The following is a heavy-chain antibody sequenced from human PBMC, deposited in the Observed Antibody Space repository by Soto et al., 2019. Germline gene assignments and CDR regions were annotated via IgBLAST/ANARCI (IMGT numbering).Heavy chain of an antibody. D-gene: IGHD2-15*01. Sequence: QLQLQESGSGLVKPSQTLSLTCAVSGGSISSGGDSWSWIRQPPGKGLEWIGYIYHSGSTYYNPSRRSRVTIRVDRYKNKFSLKLSSVTAADTAVYYCARGVGFDIWGQGTMVAASS. CDR3: ARGVGFDI. V-gene: IGHV4-30-2*01. CDR2: IYHSGST. CDR1: GGSISSGGDS. J-gene: IGHJ3*02.